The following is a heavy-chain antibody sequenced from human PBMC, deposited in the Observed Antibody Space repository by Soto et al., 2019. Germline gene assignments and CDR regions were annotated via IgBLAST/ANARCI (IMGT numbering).Heavy chain of an antibody. CDR1: GFTFSTYS. D-gene: IGHD6-19*01. CDR3: ARERGSGWTFDY. Sequence: LRLSCAASGFTFSTYSMNWARQAPGKGLEWVSSISSSSTIYYADSVKGRFTISRDNVQNSLYLQMHSLRAEDTAVYYCARERGSGWTFDYWGQGTLVIVSS. V-gene: IGHV3-48*01. CDR2: ISSSSTI. J-gene: IGHJ4*02.